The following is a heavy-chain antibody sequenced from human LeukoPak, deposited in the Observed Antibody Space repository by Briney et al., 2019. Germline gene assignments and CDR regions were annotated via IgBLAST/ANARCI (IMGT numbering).Heavy chain of an antibody. CDR3: ARSLAYYDFWSGYQNYYYYYGMDV. CDR1: GYTFTSYD. CDR2: MNPNSGNT. Sequence: ASVTVSFKASGYTFTSYDINWVRQATGQGLEWMGWMNPNSGNTGYAQKFQGRVTMTRNTSISTAYMELSSLRSEDTAVYYCARSLAYYDFWSGYQNYYYYYGMDVWGQGTTVTVSS. J-gene: IGHJ6*02. V-gene: IGHV1-8*01. D-gene: IGHD3-3*01.